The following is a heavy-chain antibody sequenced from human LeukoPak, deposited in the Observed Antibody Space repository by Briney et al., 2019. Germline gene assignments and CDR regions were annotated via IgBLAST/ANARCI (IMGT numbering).Heavy chain of an antibody. CDR2: ISSSSSTI. CDR1: GFTFSSYN. J-gene: IGHJ4*02. V-gene: IGHV3-48*02. CDR3: ARVGIIVGAGTFDY. Sequence: GGSLRLSCAASGFTFSSYNMNWVRQAPGKGLEWVSYISSSSSTIYYADSVKGRFTISRDNAKTSLYLQMNSLRDEDTAVYYCARVGIIVGAGTFDYWDLGALVTVSS. D-gene: IGHD1-26*01.